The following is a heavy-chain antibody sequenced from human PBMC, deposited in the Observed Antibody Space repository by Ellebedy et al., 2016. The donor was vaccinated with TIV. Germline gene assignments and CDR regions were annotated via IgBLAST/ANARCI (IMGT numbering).Heavy chain of an antibody. J-gene: IGHJ3*01. CDR3: ATVSSKSRLVKVASAQAFDV. CDR1: GYSLTELS. D-gene: IGHD5-12*01. V-gene: IGHV1-24*01. Sequence: AASVKVSCKVSGYSLTELSMHWVRQAPGKGLEWMGGFEPEDGETTYAQKFQGRIIMTEDTSSDPAYMELSNLRSEDKAVYFCATVSSKSRLVKVASAQAFDVWGQGTLVTVSS. CDR2: FEPEDGET.